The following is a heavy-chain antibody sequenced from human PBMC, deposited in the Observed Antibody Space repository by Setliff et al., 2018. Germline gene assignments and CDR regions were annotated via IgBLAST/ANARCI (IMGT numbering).Heavy chain of an antibody. CDR2: IYYSGST. CDR1: GGSISSSSYY. V-gene: IGHV4-39*07. D-gene: IGHD1-26*01. Sequence: SETLSLTCTVSGGSISSSSYYWGWIRQPPGKGLEWIGSIYYSGSTYYNPSLKSRVTISIDTSNSQFSLKLSSVTAADTAIYYCARDASASDGRNAFDIWGQGTMVTVSS. J-gene: IGHJ3*02. CDR3: ARDASASDGRNAFDI.